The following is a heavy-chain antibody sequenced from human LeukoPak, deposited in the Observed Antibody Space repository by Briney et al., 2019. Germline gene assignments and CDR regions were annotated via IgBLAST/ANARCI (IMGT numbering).Heavy chain of an antibody. D-gene: IGHD3-10*01. CDR3: ARSGAPFDY. Sequence: GGSLRLSCAASGFIFSSYTMNWVRQAPGKGLEWVSSISSYSGSIYYADSPKGRFTISRDNAKNSLYLQMNSLRAEDTAVYYCARSGAPFDYWGQGTLVTVSS. V-gene: IGHV3-21*01. CDR1: GFIFSSYT. CDR2: ISSYSGSI. J-gene: IGHJ4*02.